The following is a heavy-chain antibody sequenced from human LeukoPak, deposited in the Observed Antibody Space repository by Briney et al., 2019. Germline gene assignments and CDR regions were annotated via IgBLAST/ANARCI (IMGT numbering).Heavy chain of an antibody. CDR3: AREWYDYGGDSEGY. D-gene: IGHD4-23*01. Sequence: GGSLRLSCAASGFTFSSYWMSWVRQAPGRGLEWVASIKEDGRQTHYVDSVKGRFIISRDNSKKSLYLQMNGLRIEDTAVYYCAREWYDYGGDSEGYWGQGTLVTVSS. CDR2: IKEDGRQT. V-gene: IGHV3-7*01. J-gene: IGHJ4*02. CDR1: GFTFSSYW.